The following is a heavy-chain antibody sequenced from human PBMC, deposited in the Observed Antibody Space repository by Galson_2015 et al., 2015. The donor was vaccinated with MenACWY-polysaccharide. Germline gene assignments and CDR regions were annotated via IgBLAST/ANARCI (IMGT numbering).Heavy chain of an antibody. CDR1: GYTFTSFG. V-gene: IGHV1-18*01. D-gene: IGHD3-22*01. Sequence: SVKVSCKASGYTFTSFGISWVRQAPGQGLEWMGWISAYNGNTNYVQKLQGRVTMTTDTSTSTAYMELRSLRSDDTAVYYCARDLGDYVSSYSELFGAFDIWGQGTRVTVSS. CDR2: ISAYNGNT. CDR3: ARDLGDYVSSYSELFGAFDI. J-gene: IGHJ3*02.